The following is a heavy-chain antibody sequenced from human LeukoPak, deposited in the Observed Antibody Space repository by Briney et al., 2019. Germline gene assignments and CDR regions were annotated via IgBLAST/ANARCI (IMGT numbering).Heavy chain of an antibody. V-gene: IGHV3-23*01. D-gene: IGHD1-26*01. CDR2: ISGGGGST. CDR3: AKDSVVGARTSGMDV. CDR1: GFTFSSYA. J-gene: IGHJ6*02. Sequence: GGSLRLSCAASGFTFSSYAMSWVRQAPGKGLEWVSAISGGGGSTYYADSVKGRFTISRDNSKNTLYLQMNSLRAEDTAVYCCAKDSVVGARTSGMDVWGQGTTVTVSS.